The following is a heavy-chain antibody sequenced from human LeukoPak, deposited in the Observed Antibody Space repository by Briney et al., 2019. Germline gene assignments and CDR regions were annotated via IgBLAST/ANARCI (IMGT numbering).Heavy chain of an antibody. J-gene: IGHJ4*02. CDR3: ARHSSGWYYDY. CDR2: ISSSSSYI. Sequence: GGSLRLSCAASGFTFSSYSMNWVRQAPGKGLEWVSSISSSSSYIYYADSVKGRFTISRDNAKNSLYLQMDSLRAGDTAVYYCARHSSGWYYDYWGQGTLVIVSS. CDR1: GFTFSSYS. D-gene: IGHD6-25*01. V-gene: IGHV3-21*01.